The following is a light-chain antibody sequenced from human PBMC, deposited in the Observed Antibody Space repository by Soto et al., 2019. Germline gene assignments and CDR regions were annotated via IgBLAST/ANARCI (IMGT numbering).Light chain of an antibody. CDR2: GAS. Sequence: EIVLTQSPGTLSLSPGERATLSCGASQSVTSSSLAWYQQRPGQAPRLLIYGASSRATGIPDRFSGSGSGTDFTLTINRLEPEDFAVYYCQQYGSSPRTFGQGTKLEIK. CDR3: QQYGSSPRT. V-gene: IGKV3-20*01. CDR1: QSVTSSS. J-gene: IGKJ2*01.